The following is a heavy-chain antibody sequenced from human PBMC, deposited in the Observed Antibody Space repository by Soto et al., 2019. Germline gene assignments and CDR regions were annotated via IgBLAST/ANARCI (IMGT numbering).Heavy chain of an antibody. D-gene: IGHD3-16*01. V-gene: IGHV2-5*02. CDR1: GFSLTTRGVG. J-gene: IGHJ5*02. CDR3: AHIPNYYQYDWFDP. Sequence: QITLKESGPTLVKPTQTLTLTCTFSGFSLTTRGVGVGWIRQPPGKALECLALIYWDDDKRYSPSLQSRLSTPKDTSKNQVVLTTTNVDPVDTATYYCAHIPNYYQYDWFDPWGQGTLVSVSS. CDR2: IYWDDDK.